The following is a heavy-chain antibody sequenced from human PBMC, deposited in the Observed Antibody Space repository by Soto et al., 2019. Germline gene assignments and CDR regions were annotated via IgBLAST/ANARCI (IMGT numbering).Heavy chain of an antibody. CDR3: GKGSIEYSGSVDN. D-gene: IGHD5-12*01. CDR1: GFSFSSYA. Sequence: DVQLLESGGGLVQPGGSLRLSCAASGFSFSSYAMVWVRQAPGKGLEWVAVISARGGSSYFADSGKGRFTLSRDNSKNVLSLEMNSLRAEDAAIYFCGKGSIEYSGSVDNWGQGTLVVASS. CDR2: ISARGGSS. V-gene: IGHV3-23*01. J-gene: IGHJ4*02.